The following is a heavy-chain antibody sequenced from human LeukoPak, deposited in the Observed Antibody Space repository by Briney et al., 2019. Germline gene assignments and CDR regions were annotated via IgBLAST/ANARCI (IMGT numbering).Heavy chain of an antibody. Sequence: SETLSLTCTVSGGSMSSYYWSWIRQPPGKGLEWIGHIFYSGSTNYNPSLKSRVTILVDTSKNQFSLRLSSVTAADTAVYYCARQDTSLMDAFDIWGQGTMVTVSS. CDR1: GGSMSSYY. V-gene: IGHV4-59*08. D-gene: IGHD5-18*01. CDR3: ARQDTSLMDAFDI. CDR2: IFYSGST. J-gene: IGHJ3*02.